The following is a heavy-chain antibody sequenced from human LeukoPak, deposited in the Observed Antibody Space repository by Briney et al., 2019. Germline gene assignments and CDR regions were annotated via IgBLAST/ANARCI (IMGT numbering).Heavy chain of an antibody. V-gene: IGHV3-30*02. CDR3: AKDLPYYDFWSGYSGENPPDAFDI. Sequence: GGSLRLSCAASGFTFSSYGMHWVRQAPGKGLEWVAFIRYDGSNKYYADSVKGRFTISRDNSKNTLYLQMNSLRAEDTAVYYCAKDLPYYDFWSGYSGENPPDAFDIWGQGTMVTVSS. D-gene: IGHD3-3*01. CDR1: GFTFSSYG. J-gene: IGHJ3*02. CDR2: IRYDGSNK.